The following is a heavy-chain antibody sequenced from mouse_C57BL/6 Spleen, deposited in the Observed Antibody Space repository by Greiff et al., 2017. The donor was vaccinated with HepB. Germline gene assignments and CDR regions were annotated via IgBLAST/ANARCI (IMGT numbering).Heavy chain of an antibody. V-gene: IGHV5-12*01. D-gene: IGHD2-4*01. J-gene: IGHJ2*01. Sequence: EVKLMESGGGLVQPGGSLKLSCAASGFTFSDYYMYWVRQTPEKRLEWVAYISNGGGSTYYPDTVKGRFTISRDNAKNTLYLQMSRLKSEDTAMYYCARQIYYDYDGGYFDYWGQGTTLTVSS. CDR2: ISNGGGST. CDR1: GFTFSDYY. CDR3: ARQIYYDYDGGYFDY.